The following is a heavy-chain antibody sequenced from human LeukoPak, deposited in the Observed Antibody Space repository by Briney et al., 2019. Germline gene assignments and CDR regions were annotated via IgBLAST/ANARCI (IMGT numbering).Heavy chain of an antibody. Sequence: PGGSLRLSCAASGFTFNDYAMHWVRQAPGKGLEWVSGISWNSGRRGYADSVKGRFTISRDNAKNSLYLQMTSLRAEDTALYYRAAAAGTYWGQGTLVTVSS. J-gene: IGHJ4*02. D-gene: IGHD6-13*01. CDR2: ISWNSGRR. CDR1: GFTFNDYA. V-gene: IGHV3-9*01. CDR3: AAAAGTY.